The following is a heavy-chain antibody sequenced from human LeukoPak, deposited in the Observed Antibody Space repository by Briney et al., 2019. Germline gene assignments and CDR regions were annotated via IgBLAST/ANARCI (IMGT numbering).Heavy chain of an antibody. CDR2: IYYSGST. CDR1: GGSISSSSYY. Sequence: SETLSLTCTVSGGSISSSSYYWGWIRQPPGKGLEWIGSIYYSGSTYYNPSLKSRVTISVDTSKNQFSLKLSSVTAADTAVYYCARDKGGDSRLDPWGQGTLVTVSS. CDR3: ARDKGGDSRLDP. J-gene: IGHJ5*02. V-gene: IGHV4-39*07. D-gene: IGHD3-16*01.